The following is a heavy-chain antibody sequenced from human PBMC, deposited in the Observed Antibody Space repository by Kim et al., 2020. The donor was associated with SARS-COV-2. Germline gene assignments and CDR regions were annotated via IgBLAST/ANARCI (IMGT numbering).Heavy chain of an antibody. Sequence: NPSLKSRVTISVDTSKNQISRKLRSVTAADTAVYYCASSRGPDYYYSGVDVWGQGTTVTVSS. CDR3: ASSRGPDYYYSGVDV. V-gene: IGHV4-59*01. J-gene: IGHJ6*02.